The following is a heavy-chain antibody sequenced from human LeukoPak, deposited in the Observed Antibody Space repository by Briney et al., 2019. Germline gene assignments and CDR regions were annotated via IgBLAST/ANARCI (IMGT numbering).Heavy chain of an antibody. CDR1: GFTFSSYA. V-gene: IGHV3-21*01. Sequence: PGGSLRLSCAASGFTFSSYAMSWVRQAPGKGLEWVSSISSSSSYIYYADSVKGRFTISRDNAKNSLYLQMNSLRAEDTAVYYCTCDLDRSDGLWGQGTMVTVSS. CDR3: TCDLDRSDGL. J-gene: IGHJ3*01. CDR2: ISSSSSYI. D-gene: IGHD2-8*01.